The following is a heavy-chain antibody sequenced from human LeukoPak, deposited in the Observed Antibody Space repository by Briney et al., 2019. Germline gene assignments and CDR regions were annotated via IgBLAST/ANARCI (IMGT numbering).Heavy chain of an antibody. V-gene: IGHV4-31*03. J-gene: IGHJ4*02. D-gene: IGHD3-22*01. CDR3: ARDRGEDYYDSSGYFDY. Sequence: SHNLSLTCTVSGGSISSGGIYWSWIRQHPGKGLECIRYIYYSGSTYYNPSLKSRVTISVDTSKNQFSLKLSSVTAADTAVYYCARDRGEDYYDSSGYFDYWGQGTLVTVSS. CDR2: IYYSGST. CDR1: GGSISSGGIY.